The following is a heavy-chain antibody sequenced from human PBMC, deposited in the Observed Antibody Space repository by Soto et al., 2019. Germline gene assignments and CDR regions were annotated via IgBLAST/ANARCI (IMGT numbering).Heavy chain of an antibody. CDR2: TYYRSKWYN. D-gene: IGHD6-13*01. CDR1: GDSVSSNSAA. CDR3: ARYRSSDKMYDY. Sequence: PSQTLSLTCAISGDSVSSNSAAWNWIRQSPSRGLEWLGRTYYRSKWYNDYALSVKSRITINPDTSRNQFSLQLNSVTLEDTAVYFCARYRSSDKMYDYWGQATLVTVSS. J-gene: IGHJ4*02. V-gene: IGHV6-1*01.